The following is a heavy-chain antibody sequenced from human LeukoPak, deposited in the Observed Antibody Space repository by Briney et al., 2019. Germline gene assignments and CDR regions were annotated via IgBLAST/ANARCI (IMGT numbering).Heavy chain of an antibody. D-gene: IGHD3-22*01. CDR1: GFTFSDYY. Sequence: AGGSLRLSCAASGFTFSDYYMSWIRQAPGKGLEWVSYISSSGSTIYYADSVKGRFTISRDNAKNSLYLQMNSLRAEDTAVYYCARATWDSSGYYYDYWGQGTLVTVSS. V-gene: IGHV3-11*04. CDR3: ARATWDSSGYYYDY. J-gene: IGHJ4*02. CDR2: ISSSGSTI.